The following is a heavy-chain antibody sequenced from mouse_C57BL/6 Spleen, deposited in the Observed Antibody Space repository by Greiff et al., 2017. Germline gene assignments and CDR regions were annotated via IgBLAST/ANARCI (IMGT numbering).Heavy chain of an antibody. CDR3: ARETDDAMDY. CDR2: IDPSDSAT. Sequence: QVQLQQPGAELVRPGSSVKLSCKASGYTFTSYWMHWVKQRPIQGLEWIGNIDPSDSATHYNQKFKDKATLTVDNSSSTAYMLHSSLTSEDSAVYYCARETDDAMDYWGQGTSVTVSS. V-gene: IGHV1-52*01. CDR1: GYTFTSYW. J-gene: IGHJ4*01.